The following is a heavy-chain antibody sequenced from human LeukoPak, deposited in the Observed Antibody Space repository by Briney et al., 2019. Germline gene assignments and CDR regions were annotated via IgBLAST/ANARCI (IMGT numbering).Heavy chain of an antibody. CDR1: GFTFGGHW. V-gene: IGHV3-74*01. J-gene: IGHJ4*02. D-gene: IGHD3-10*01. CDR3: ARSDGDFDY. Sequence: GGSLRLSCAASGFTFGGHWMHWVRQAPGKGLVWVSRINPDGGSPAYADSVKGRFTISRGNAKNTLYLQMNSLRADDTAVYYCARSDGDFDYWGQGTLVTDSS. CDR2: INPDGGSP.